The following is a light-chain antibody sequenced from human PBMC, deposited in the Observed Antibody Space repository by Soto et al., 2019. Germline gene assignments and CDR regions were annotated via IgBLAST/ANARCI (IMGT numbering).Light chain of an antibody. Sequence: QSVLTQPPSASGTPGQRVTISCSGSSSNIGTNFVYWYQQLPGTAPKLLIFSNAQRPSGVPDRFSGSRSGTSASLAISGLRSEDEAYYYCAAWDDSLSGWVFGGGTQLTVL. CDR2: SNA. CDR1: SSNIGTNF. CDR3: AAWDDSLSGWV. V-gene: IGLV1-47*02. J-gene: IGLJ3*02.